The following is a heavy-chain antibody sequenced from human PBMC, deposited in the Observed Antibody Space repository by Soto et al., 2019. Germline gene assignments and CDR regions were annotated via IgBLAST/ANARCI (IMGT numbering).Heavy chain of an antibody. V-gene: IGHV3-33*01. Sequence: GGSLRLSCVASGFTFSSYGMHWVRQAPGKGLEWVAVIWYDGSNKYYADSVKGRFTISRDNSKNTLYLQMNSLRAEDTTVYYCARTYYYDSSGYHYGMDVWGQGTTVTV. CDR1: GFTFSSYG. CDR3: ARTYYYDSSGYHYGMDV. J-gene: IGHJ6*02. CDR2: IWYDGSNK. D-gene: IGHD3-22*01.